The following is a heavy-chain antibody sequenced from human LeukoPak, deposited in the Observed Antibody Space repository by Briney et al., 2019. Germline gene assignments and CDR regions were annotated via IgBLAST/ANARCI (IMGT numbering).Heavy chain of an antibody. D-gene: IGHD4-11*01. CDR2: IRYDGGVT. Sequence: PGGSLRLSCAASGFATSNFWMHWVRQAPGKGLVWVARIRYDGGVTMYADSGKGRFIISRDNAKNTLYLQMDSLRVEDTAVYYCVRDDYLSYWGQGALVTVSS. CDR3: VRDDYLSY. V-gene: IGHV3-74*03. J-gene: IGHJ4*02. CDR1: GFATSNFW.